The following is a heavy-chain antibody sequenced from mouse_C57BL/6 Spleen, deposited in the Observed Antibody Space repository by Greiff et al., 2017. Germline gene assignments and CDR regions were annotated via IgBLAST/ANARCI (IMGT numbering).Heavy chain of an antibody. CDR1: GYTFTSYW. D-gene: IGHD1-1*01. J-gene: IGHJ3*01. CDR3: ARGDTTVDCAY. CDR2: IDPSDSYT. Sequence: QVQLQQPGAELVMPGASVTLSCKASGYTFTSYWMHWVKQRPGQGLEWIGEIDPSDSYTNYNQKFKGKSTLTVDNSSRTAYMQLSSLTSEDSAVYYCARGDTTVDCAYWGQGTRVTVSA. V-gene: IGHV1-69*01.